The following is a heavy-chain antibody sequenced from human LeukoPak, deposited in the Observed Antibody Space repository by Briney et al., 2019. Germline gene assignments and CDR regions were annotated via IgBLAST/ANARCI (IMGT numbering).Heavy chain of an antibody. D-gene: IGHD3-22*01. V-gene: IGHV4-30-4*08. Sequence: SQTLSHTCTVSGGSISSGDYYWSWIRQPPGKGLEWIGYIYYSGSTYYNPSLKSRVTISVDTSKNQFSLKLSSVTAADTAVYYCARGGEVVITRSNWFDPWGQGTLVTVSS. CDR2: IYYSGST. CDR1: GGSISSGDYY. CDR3: ARGGEVVITRSNWFDP. J-gene: IGHJ5*02.